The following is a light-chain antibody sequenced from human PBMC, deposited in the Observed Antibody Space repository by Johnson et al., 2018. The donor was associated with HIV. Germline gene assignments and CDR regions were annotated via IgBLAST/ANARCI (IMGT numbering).Light chain of an antibody. CDR2: ENN. V-gene: IGLV1-51*02. CDR1: SSNIGNNY. J-gene: IGLJ1*01. CDR3: GTWDSSLSAGV. Sequence: QSVLTQSPSVSAAPGQKVTISCSGSSSNIGNNYVSWYQQLPGTAPKLLIYENNKRPSGIPDRFSGSKSGTSATLGITGLQTGDEADDYCGTWDSSLSAGVFGTGTKVTVL.